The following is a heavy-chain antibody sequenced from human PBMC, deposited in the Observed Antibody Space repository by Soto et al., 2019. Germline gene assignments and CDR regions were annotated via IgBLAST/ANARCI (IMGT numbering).Heavy chain of an antibody. J-gene: IGHJ5*02. D-gene: IGHD5-12*01. Sequence: PSETLSLTCAVSGYSIRSGYYWAWIRQPPGKGLEWIGSIYQSGSTYHNPSLKSRATISVDTSKNEFSLKLTSATAADTAVYYCARRGIMSTTNYWFDPWGQGTLVTVSS. CDR3: ARRGIMSTTNYWFDP. CDR1: GYSIRSGYY. V-gene: IGHV4-38-2*01. CDR2: IYQSGST.